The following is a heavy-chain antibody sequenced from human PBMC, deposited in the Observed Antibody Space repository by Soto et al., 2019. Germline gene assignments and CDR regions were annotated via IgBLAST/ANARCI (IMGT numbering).Heavy chain of an antibody. CDR1: GYTFSDYD. Sequence: QVQLVQSGAEVKKPGASVKVSCKASGYTFSDYDINWVRQASGQGPEWLGWMNPNSGDTGYAQNFQGRVTMTRDTSKRTAYMELSSLRSEDTAVYYCARVGGNWNDDYFDYWGQGTLVTVSS. CDR3: ARVGGNWNDDYFDY. J-gene: IGHJ4*02. V-gene: IGHV1-8*01. D-gene: IGHD1-1*01. CDR2: MNPNSGDT.